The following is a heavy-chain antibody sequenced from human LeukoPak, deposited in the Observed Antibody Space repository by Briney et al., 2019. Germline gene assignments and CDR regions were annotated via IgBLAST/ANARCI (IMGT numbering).Heavy chain of an antibody. Sequence: SETLSLTCTVSGGSISGSSYYWGWIRQPPGKGLEWIGSIYFTGNAYYNPSLKSRVTISADTSKNQFSLILTSVTAADTAVYYCARSLRGAAHHFDYWGQGTLVTVSS. V-gene: IGHV4-39*01. D-gene: IGHD2-15*01. CDR2: IYFTGNA. CDR1: GGSISGSSYY. CDR3: ARSLRGAAHHFDY. J-gene: IGHJ4*02.